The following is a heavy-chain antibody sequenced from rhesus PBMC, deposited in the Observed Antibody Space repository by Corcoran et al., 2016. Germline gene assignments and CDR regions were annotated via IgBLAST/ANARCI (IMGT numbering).Heavy chain of an antibody. Sequence: QVQLQESGPGLLKPSETLSLTCAVSGGSISGGFGWGWVRQPPGKGLEWIGSIYSSSGNTYYNPSLKSRVTISTDTSKNQFSLKLSSVTAADTAMYYCARDGYYNFWRGNWYFDLWGPGTPITISS. D-gene: IGHD3-3*01. V-gene: IGHV4S7*01. CDR3: ARDGYYNFWRGNWYFDL. CDR2: IYSSSGNT. J-gene: IGHJ2*01. CDR1: GGSISGGFG.